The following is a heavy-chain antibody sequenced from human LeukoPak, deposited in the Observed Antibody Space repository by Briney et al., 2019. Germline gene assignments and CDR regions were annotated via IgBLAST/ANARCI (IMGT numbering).Heavy chain of an antibody. Sequence: ASVKVSCKASGYTFTSYGISWVRQAPGQGLEWMGWISAYNGNTNYAQKLQGRVTMTTDTSTSTAYMELRSLRSDDMAVYYCARGWGAAAGTSPGHFDYWGQGTLVTVSS. J-gene: IGHJ4*02. CDR1: GYTFTSYG. CDR3: ARGWGAAAGTSPGHFDY. V-gene: IGHV1-18*03. CDR2: ISAYNGNT. D-gene: IGHD6-13*01.